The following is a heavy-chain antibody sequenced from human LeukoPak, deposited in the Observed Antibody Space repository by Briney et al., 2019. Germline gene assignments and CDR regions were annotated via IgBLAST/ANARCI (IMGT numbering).Heavy chain of an antibody. CDR1: AFNFNNYN. V-gene: IGHV3-48*04. Sequence: PGGSLRLSCAASAFNFNNYNMNWVRQAPGKGLEWVSYITLSSSTIYYADSVKGRFTISRDNAKNSLYLQMNSLRAEDTAVYYCARAGDYGDYLITNWFDPWGQGTLVTVSS. CDR2: ITLSSSTI. CDR3: ARAGDYGDYLITNWFDP. D-gene: IGHD4-17*01. J-gene: IGHJ5*02.